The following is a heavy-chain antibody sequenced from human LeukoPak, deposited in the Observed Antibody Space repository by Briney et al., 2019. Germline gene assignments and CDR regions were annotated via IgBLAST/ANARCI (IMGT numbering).Heavy chain of an antibody. CDR3: ARDNYDSSGYYEERAFDI. J-gene: IGHJ3*02. V-gene: IGHV3-7*01. Sequence: GGSLRLSCAASGFTFRSYWMSWVRQAPGKGLEWVVNIKQDGSEKYYVDSVKGRFTISRDNAKNSLYLQMNSLRAEDTAVYYCARDNYDSSGYYEERAFDIWGQGTMVTVSS. CDR2: IKQDGSEK. CDR1: GFTFRSYW. D-gene: IGHD3-22*01.